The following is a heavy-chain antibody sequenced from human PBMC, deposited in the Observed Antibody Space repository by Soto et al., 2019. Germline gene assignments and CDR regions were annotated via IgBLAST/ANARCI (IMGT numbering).Heavy chain of an antibody. CDR2: ISAGGGST. Sequence: GGSLRLSCAASGFTFSSYAMSWVRQAPGQGLEWVSTISAGGGSTYYADSAKGRFTISRDNSKNTLYLQLNSLRAEDTAVYYCARRVAYSSVWYSFESWGQGTLVTVSS. CDR1: GFTFSSYA. CDR3: ARRVAYSSVWYSFES. V-gene: IGHV3-23*01. D-gene: IGHD6-19*01. J-gene: IGHJ4*02.